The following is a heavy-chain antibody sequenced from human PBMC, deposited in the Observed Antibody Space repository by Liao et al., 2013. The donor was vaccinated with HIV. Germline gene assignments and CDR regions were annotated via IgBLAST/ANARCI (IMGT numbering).Heavy chain of an antibody. V-gene: IGHV4-30-4*08. CDR1: GGSISSGDYF. Sequence: QVQLQESGPGLVKPSQTLSLTCTVSGGSISSGDYFWSWIRQPPEKGLEWIGYIYSSGSTYYNPSLKSRGTISVDTSKNQFSLKLSSVTAADTAVYYCARGTRWFGEVRLDDWGQGTLLTVSS. D-gene: IGHD3-10*01. CDR3: ARGTRWFGEVRLDD. J-gene: IGHJ4*02. CDR2: IYSSGST.